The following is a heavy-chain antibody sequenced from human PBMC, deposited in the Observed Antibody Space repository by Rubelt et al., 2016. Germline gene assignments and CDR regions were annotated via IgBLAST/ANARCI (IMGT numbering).Heavy chain of an antibody. CDR3: ARVMITFGGVIEVGWFDP. J-gene: IGHJ5*02. CDR1: GYTFTSYG. V-gene: IGHV1-18*01. D-gene: IGHD3-16*02. CDR2: LSAYNGNT. Sequence: QVQLVQSGAEVKKPGASVKVSCKASGYTFTSYGISWVRQAPGQGLEWTGWLSAYNGNTNYAQKLQGRVTMTTDTSTSTAYMELRSLRSDDTAVYYCARVMITFGGVIEVGWFDPWGQGTLVTVSS.